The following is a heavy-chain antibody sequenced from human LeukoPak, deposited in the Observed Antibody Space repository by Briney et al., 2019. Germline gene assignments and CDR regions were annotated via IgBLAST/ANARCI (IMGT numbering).Heavy chain of an antibody. CDR2: ISPLSRYI. V-gene: IGHV1-2*02. CDR3: TRDTAMVTYWFDP. Sequence: ASVKVSCKASGYTFTNYYIHWVRQAPGQGLEWIGIISPLSRYISYAQRFQGRVTMTRDTSISTAYMELSRLRSDDTAVYYCTRDTAMVTYWFDPWGEGTLVTVSS. D-gene: IGHD5-18*01. J-gene: IGHJ5*02. CDR1: GYTFTNYY.